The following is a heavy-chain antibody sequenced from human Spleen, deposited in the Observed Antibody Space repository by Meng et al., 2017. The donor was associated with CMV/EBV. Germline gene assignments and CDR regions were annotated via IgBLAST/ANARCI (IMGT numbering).Heavy chain of an antibody. CDR1: GYTFTSNG. D-gene: IGHD1/OR15-1a*01. V-gene: IGHV1-18*01. CDR3: ARVDWNNLMDY. Sequence: ASVKVSCKASGYTFTSNGISWVRQAPGQGLEWMGWISAYNGNTNYAQKFQGRVTMTGDTSTSTAYLELSRLTSDDTALYYCARVDWNNLMDYWGQGTLVTVSS. J-gene: IGHJ4*02. CDR2: ISAYNGNT.